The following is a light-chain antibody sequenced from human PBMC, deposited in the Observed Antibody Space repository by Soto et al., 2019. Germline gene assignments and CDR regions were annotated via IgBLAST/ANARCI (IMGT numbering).Light chain of an antibody. CDR2: DVS. V-gene: IGLV2-14*03. J-gene: IGLJ2*01. CDR3: SSYRSGSTVV. CDR1: SSDVGGYNY. Sequence: QSVLTQPASVSGSPGQSITISCTGTSSDVGGYNYVSWYQHHPGKAPKLLIYDVSNRPSGVSNRFSGSKSGNTASLTISGLQAEDEADYYCSSYRSGSTVVFGGGTKVTVL.